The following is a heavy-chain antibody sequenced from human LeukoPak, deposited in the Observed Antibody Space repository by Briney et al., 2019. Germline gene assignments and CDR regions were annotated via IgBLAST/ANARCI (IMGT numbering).Heavy chain of an antibody. CDR1: GYTFTVYY. D-gene: IGHD3-10*01. V-gene: IGHV1-2*02. J-gene: IGHJ4*02. CDR3: AREVVTMVRGVSGPFDY. Sequence: ASVTVSFKASGYTFTVYYMHWVRQAPGQGKEGMGWINPYSGGTTYAQMFQGRLTITRSTSISTAYMDLSGLRSYDTAVYYCAREVVTMVRGVSGPFDYWGQGTLVTVSS. CDR2: INPYSGGT.